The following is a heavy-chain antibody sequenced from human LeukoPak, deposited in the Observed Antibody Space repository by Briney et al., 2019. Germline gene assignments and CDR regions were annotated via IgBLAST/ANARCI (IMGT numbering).Heavy chain of an antibody. V-gene: IGHV4-59*08. CDR3: ARHGTISSESYFDY. CDR2: IYYSGST. CDR1: NGSISNYY. J-gene: IGHJ4*02. D-gene: IGHD1-14*01. Sequence: SETLSLTCTVSNGSISNYYWSWIRQPTGKGLEWIGFIYYSGSTNYNPSLKSRVTMSVDTSKNQVSLRLSSVTAADTAVYYCARHGTISSESYFDYWGQGALVTVSS.